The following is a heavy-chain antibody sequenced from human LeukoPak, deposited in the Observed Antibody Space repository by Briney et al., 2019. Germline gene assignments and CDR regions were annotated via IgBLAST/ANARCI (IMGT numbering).Heavy chain of an antibody. Sequence: PGRSLRLSCAASGFTFSSCSMNWFRQAPGKGLEWVSYISRGSSTIYYADSVKGRFTISRDNAKNSLYLQMNSLRDEDTAVYYCARDSVGGFDPWGQGTLVTVSS. CDR2: ISRGSSTI. CDR3: ARDSVGGFDP. CDR1: GFTFSSCS. V-gene: IGHV3-48*02. J-gene: IGHJ5*02. D-gene: IGHD1-26*01.